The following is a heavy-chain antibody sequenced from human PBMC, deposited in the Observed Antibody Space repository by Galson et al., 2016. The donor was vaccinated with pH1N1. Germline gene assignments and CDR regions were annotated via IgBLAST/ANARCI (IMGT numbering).Heavy chain of an antibody. CDR2: INQDGTDK. CDR1: GFTFSTYW. Sequence: SLRLSCAASGFTFSTYWMNWVRQAPGKGLEWVASINQDGTDKKYVDSVRGRFTISRDNAHNSLYLQMNSLRAEDTAVYYCTGTVGASSSYWGQGTLVTVSS. J-gene: IGHJ4*02. V-gene: IGHV3-7*03. CDR3: TGTVGASSSY. D-gene: IGHD6-13*01.